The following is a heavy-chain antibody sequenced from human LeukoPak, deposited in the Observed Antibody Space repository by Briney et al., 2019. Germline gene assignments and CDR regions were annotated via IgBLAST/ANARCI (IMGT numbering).Heavy chain of an antibody. CDR2: IWYDGSNK. D-gene: IGHD1-1*01. V-gene: IGHV3-33*01. Sequence: GRSLRLSCAASGFTFSSYGMHWVRQAPSKGLEWVTVIWYDGSNKYYADSVKGRFTISRDNSKNTLYLQMNSLRAEDTAVYYCARFESTTGTTQFDYWGQGTLVTVSS. CDR1: GFTFSSYG. J-gene: IGHJ4*02. CDR3: ARFESTTGTTQFDY.